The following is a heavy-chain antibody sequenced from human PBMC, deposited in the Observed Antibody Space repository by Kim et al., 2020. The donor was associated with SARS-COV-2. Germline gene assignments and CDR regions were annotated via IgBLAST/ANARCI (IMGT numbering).Heavy chain of an antibody. Sequence: GGSLRPSCAASGFTFDDYAMPWVRQAPGKGLEWVSGISWNSGTIGYADSVKGRFTISRDNAKNSLYLQMNSLRTEDTALYYCATSKITMFQGVLYGMDV. D-gene: IGHD3-10*01. CDR3: ATSKITMFQGVLYGMDV. CDR1: GFTFDDYA. J-gene: IGHJ6*01. CDR2: ISWNSGTI. V-gene: IGHV3-9*01.